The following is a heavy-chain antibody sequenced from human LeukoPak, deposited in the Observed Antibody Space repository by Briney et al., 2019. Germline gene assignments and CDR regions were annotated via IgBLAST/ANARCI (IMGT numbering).Heavy chain of an antibody. CDR2: ISGSGGST. V-gene: IGHV3-23*01. CDR3: AKDLDIVGPTSYFDY. D-gene: IGHD1-26*01. J-gene: IGHJ4*02. Sequence: GGSLRLSCAASGFTFSSYAMSWVRPAPGKGLEWVSAISGSGGSTYYADSVKGRFTITRDNSKNTLYLKMNSMRAEDTAVYYCAKDLDIVGPTSYFDYWGQGTLVTVSS. CDR1: GFTFSSYA.